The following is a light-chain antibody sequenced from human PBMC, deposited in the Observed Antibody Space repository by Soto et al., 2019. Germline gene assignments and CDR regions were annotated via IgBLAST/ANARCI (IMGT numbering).Light chain of an antibody. V-gene: IGLV1-40*01. Sequence: QSVLTQPPSVSGAPGQWVTISCTGSSSNIGAGYDVHWYQQLPGTAPKLLIYDNSNRPSGVPDRFSGSKSGTSASLAITGLQAEDEADYYCQSYDSSLSVVVFGRGTKLTVL. J-gene: IGLJ2*01. CDR1: SSNIGAGYD. CDR2: DNS. CDR3: QSYDSSLSVVV.